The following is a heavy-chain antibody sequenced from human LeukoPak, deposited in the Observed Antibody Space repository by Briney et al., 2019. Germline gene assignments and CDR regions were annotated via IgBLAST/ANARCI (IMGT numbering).Heavy chain of an antibody. Sequence: GGSLRLSCAASGFTFSSYWMSWVRQAPGKGLEWVANIKEDGSEKYYVDSVKGRFSISRDSAKISLYLQMNSLRAEDTAVYYCARERPSQYYYYGMDVWGQGTTVTVSS. CDR3: ARERPSQYYYYGMDV. V-gene: IGHV3-7*01. CDR1: GFTFSSYW. J-gene: IGHJ6*02. CDR2: IKEDGSEK.